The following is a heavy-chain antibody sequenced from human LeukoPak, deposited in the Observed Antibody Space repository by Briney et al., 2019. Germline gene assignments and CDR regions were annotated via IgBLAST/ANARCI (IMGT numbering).Heavy chain of an antibody. CDR3: ARDSHPERSTIFGLVHAFDI. CDR1: GFTFSSYA. J-gene: IGHJ3*02. CDR2: ISYDGSNK. V-gene: IGHV3-30-3*01. D-gene: IGHD3-3*01. Sequence: GRSLRLSCAASGFTFSSYAMHWVRQAPGKGLEWVAVISYDGSNKYYADSVKGRFTISRDNSKNTLYLQMNSLRAEDTAVYYCARDSHPERSTIFGLVHAFDIWGQGTMVTVSS.